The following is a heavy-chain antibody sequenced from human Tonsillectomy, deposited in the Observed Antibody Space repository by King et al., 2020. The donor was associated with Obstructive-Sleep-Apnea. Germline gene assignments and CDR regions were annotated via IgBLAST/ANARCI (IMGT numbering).Heavy chain of an antibody. J-gene: IGHJ5*02. Sequence: VQLQESGSGLVKPSQTLSLTCAVSGVSIRSGGYCWSWIRQPPGKGLEWIGYIYHSGSTYYNPYLNKRVTISVDRSKKPFFLNLSSVTAADTAVYYCARAPRVPATVWFDPWGQGTLVTVSS. CDR3: ARAPRVPATVWFDP. V-gene: IGHV4-30-2*01. CDR2: IYHSGST. D-gene: IGHD2-15*01. CDR1: GVSIRSGGYC.